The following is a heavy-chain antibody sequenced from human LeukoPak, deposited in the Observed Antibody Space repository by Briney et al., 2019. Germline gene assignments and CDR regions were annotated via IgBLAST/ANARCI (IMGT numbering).Heavy chain of an antibody. V-gene: IGHV3-23*01. CDR2: ITGSGGRT. D-gene: IGHD3-3*01. CDR1: GFTFSSYA. J-gene: IGHJ4*02. CDR3: AKEIFRSNDY. Sequence: LPGGSLRLSCAASGFTFSSYAMSWVRQAPGKGLEWVSGITGSGGRTYYADSVKGRFTISRDNSKNTLYLQMNSLRAVDTAMYYCAKEIFRSNDYWGQGTLVTVSS.